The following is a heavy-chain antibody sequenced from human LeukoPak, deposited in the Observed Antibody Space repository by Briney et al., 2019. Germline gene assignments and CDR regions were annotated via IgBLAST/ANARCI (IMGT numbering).Heavy chain of an antibody. CDR3: AREWHSYGPDY. CDR1: GFTFSSYS. CDR2: ISSSSSTI. D-gene: IGHD5-18*01. Sequence: GGPLRLSCAASGFTFSSYSMNWVRQAPGKGLEWVSYISSSSSTIYYADSVKGRFTISRDNAKNSLYLQMNSLRAEDTAVYYCAREWHSYGPDYWGQGTLVTVSS. J-gene: IGHJ4*02. V-gene: IGHV3-48*01.